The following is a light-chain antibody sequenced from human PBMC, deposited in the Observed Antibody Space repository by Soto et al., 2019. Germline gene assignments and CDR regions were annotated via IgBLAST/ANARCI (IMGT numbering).Light chain of an antibody. CDR3: QQYSGT. CDR1: QSISSW. CDR2: DAS. J-gene: IGKJ1*01. V-gene: IGKV1-5*01. Sequence: DIQMTQSPSTLSASVGDRVTITCRASQSISSWLAWYQQKPGKAPKLLIYDASSLESGVPSRFSGSGSGTEFTLTISSLQPDDFATYYCQQYSGTFGQGTKVHIK.